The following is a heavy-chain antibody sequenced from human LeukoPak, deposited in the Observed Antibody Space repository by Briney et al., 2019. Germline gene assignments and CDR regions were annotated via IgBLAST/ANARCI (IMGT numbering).Heavy chain of an antibody. Sequence: GGSLGLSCAASGFTFSSYGMHWVRQAPGKGLEWVSFIRYDGSNKYYADSVKGRFTISRDNSKNTLYLQMNSLRDEDTAVYYCARYCTFRTCSGTKFDSWGQGTLVTVSS. CDR2: IRYDGSNK. CDR3: ARYCTFRTCSGTKFDS. V-gene: IGHV3-30*02. J-gene: IGHJ4*02. CDR1: GFTFSSYG. D-gene: IGHD1-1*01.